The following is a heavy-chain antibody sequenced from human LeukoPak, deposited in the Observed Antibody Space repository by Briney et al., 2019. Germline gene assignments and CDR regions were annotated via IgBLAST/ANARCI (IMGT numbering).Heavy chain of an antibody. CDR1: GYTFTSYG. Sequence: APVKVSCKASGYTFTSYGISWVRQAPGQGLEWIGWINAYNGNTNHAQKFQGRVTMTTDTSASTVYMELRSLRSDDTAVYYCARDYDSWSGSYWGQGTLVTVSS. V-gene: IGHV1-18*01. D-gene: IGHD3-3*01. J-gene: IGHJ4*02. CDR2: INAYNGNT. CDR3: ARDYDSWSGSY.